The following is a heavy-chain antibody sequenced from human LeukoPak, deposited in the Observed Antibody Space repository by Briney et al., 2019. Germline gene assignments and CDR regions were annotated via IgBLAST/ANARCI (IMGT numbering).Heavy chain of an antibody. CDR1: GVSISGYF. D-gene: IGHD5-12*01. Sequence: SETLSLICTVSGVSISGYFWTLIRHPAGKELECIGRIYSSGTAYYNPSLESRVTISLDTFNNQFSLKVTSVTAADTAVYYCARGTEKTRISGYYSFDHWGRGLLVTVSS. CDR3: ARGTEKTRISGYYSFDH. V-gene: IGHV4-4*07. J-gene: IGHJ4*02. CDR2: IYSSGTA.